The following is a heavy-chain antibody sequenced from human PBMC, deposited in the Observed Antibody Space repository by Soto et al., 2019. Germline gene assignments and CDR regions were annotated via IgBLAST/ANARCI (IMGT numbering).Heavy chain of an antibody. CDR3: AREERQWLANWFDP. J-gene: IGHJ5*02. Sequence: PSETLSLTCSVSGGSISSYYWSWIRQPPGKGLEWIGYIYYSGSTNYNPSLKSRVTISVDTSKNQFSLKLSSVTAADTAVYYRAREERQWLANWFDPWGQGTLVTVSS. CDR1: GGSISSYY. D-gene: IGHD6-19*01. CDR2: IYYSGST. V-gene: IGHV4-59*01.